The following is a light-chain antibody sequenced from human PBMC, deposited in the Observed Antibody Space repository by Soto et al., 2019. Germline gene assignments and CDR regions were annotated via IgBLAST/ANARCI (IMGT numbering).Light chain of an antibody. CDR1: ETIIDY. J-gene: IGKJ2*01. V-gene: IGKV1-39*01. CDR3: QQSFSAPRT. CDR2: SAS. Sequence: DIQMSQTPSSLSASVGDSVTITCRASETIIDYLNWYQQQPGEAPKLLIFSASSLHSGVPSRFRGSGSGTHFTLTISSLQPECFATYFCQQSFSAPRTFGQGTKL.